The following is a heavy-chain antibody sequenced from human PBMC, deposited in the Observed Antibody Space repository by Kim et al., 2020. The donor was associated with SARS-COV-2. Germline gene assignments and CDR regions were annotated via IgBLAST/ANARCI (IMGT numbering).Heavy chain of an antibody. J-gene: IGHJ4*02. Sequence: SETLSLTCTVSGGSISSYYWSWIRQPPGKGLEWIGYIYYSGSTNYNPSLKSRVTISVDTSKNQFSLKLSSVTAADTAVYYCARAASGYSYFDYWGQGTLVTVSS. CDR3: ARAASGYSYFDY. D-gene: IGHD3-22*01. V-gene: IGHV4-59*01. CDR1: GGSISSYY. CDR2: IYYSGST.